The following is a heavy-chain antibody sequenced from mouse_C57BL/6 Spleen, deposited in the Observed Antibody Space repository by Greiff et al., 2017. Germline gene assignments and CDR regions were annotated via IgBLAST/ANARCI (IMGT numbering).Heavy chain of an antibody. CDR3: ARQGAIYYDYDGYFDY. CDR1: GFTFSSYG. Sequence: EVKLVESGGDLVKPGGSLKLSCAASGFTFSSYGMSWVRQTPDKRLEWVATISSGGSYTYYPDSVKGRFTISRDNAKNTLYLQMSRLKSEDTAMYYCARQGAIYYDYDGYFDYWGQGTTLTVSS. D-gene: IGHD2-4*01. CDR2: ISSGGSYT. J-gene: IGHJ2*01. V-gene: IGHV5-6*02.